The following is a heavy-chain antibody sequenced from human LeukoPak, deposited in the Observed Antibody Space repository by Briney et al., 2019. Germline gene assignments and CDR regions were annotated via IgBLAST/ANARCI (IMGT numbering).Heavy chain of an antibody. CDR1: GGSINRRSYY. CDR2: MYYSGST. V-gene: IGHV4-39*07. J-gene: IGHJ5*02. D-gene: IGHD3-3*01. CDR3: ARGTLGYDFWSGYYNGKRNWFDP. Sequence: SETLSLTCTVSGGSINRRSYYWGWIRQPPGKGLEWIGSMYYSGSTYYNPSLKSRVTISVDASKNQFSLKLSSVTAADTAVYYCARGTLGYDFWSGYYNGKRNWFDPWGQGALVTVSS.